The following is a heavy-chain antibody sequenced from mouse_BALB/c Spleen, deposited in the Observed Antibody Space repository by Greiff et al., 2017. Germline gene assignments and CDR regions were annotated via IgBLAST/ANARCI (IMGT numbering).Heavy chain of an antibody. Sequence: EVHLVESGGGLVQPGGSLKLSCAASGFTFSSYGMSWVRQTPDKRLELVATINSNGGSTYYPDSVKGRFTISRDNAKNTLYLQMSSLKSEDTAMYYCARDPERYAMDYWGQGTSVTVSS. CDR1: GFTFSSYG. CDR2: INSNGGST. J-gene: IGHJ4*01. V-gene: IGHV5-6-3*01. CDR3: ARDPERYAMDY.